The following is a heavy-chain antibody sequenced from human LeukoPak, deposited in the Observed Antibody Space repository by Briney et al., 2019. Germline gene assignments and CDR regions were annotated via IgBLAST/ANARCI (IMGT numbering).Heavy chain of an antibody. J-gene: IGHJ4*02. Sequence: PPETLSLTCAVSGYSISSGYYWGWVRQPPGKGRGWIASIYYRGTTYYKASLKSRLTVSRDTSKNEFSLKVRSVTVADTAVYYCAREDEYDAWNEESSRDYWGQGILVTVSS. CDR2: IYYRGTT. CDR3: AREDEYDAWNEESSRDY. V-gene: IGHV4-38-2*02. CDR1: GYSISSGYY. D-gene: IGHD3-3*01.